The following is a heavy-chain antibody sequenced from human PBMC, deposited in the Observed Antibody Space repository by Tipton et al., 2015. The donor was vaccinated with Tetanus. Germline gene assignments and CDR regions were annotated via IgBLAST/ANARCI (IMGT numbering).Heavy chain of an antibody. CDR2: ISSSNGYI. J-gene: IGHJ6*02. CDR3: ANNGHDFTGYYGLDV. D-gene: IGHD1-1*01. CDR1: GFTFSSYT. V-gene: IGHV3-21*01. Sequence: SLRLSCEASGFTFSSYTMIWVRQAPGKGLEWVSSISSSNGYIYYTDSVKGRFTISRDNAKNSLYLQVNSLKAEDTAVYYCANNGHDFTGYYGLDVWGQGTTVTVSS.